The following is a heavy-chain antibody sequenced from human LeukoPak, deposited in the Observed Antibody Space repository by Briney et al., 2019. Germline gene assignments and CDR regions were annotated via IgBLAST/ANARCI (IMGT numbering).Heavy chain of an antibody. CDR3: ARSGSYGVSLYYYYYYGMDV. J-gene: IGHJ6*02. V-gene: IGHV3-7*01. CDR1: GFTFSSYW. D-gene: IGHD3-10*01. CDR2: IKQDGSEK. Sequence: PGGSLRLSCAASGFTFSSYWMSWVRQAPGKGLEWVANIKQDGSEKYYVDSVKGRFTISRDNAKNSLYLQMNSLRAEDTAVYYCARSGSYGVSLYYYYYYGMDVWGQGTTVTVSS.